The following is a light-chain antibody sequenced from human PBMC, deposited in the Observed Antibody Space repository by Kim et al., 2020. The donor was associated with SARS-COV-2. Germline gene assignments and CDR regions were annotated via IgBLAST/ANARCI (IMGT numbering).Light chain of an antibody. CDR2: RNN. J-gene: IGLJ3*02. CDR3: AAWDDSLSGWV. Sequence: GQGITISCSGSSSNIGSNYVYWYQQPPGTAPKLLFYRNNQRPSGVPDRFSGSKSGTSATLAISGLRSEDEADYYCAAWDDSLSGWVFGGGTQLTVL. CDR1: SSNIGSNY. V-gene: IGLV1-47*01.